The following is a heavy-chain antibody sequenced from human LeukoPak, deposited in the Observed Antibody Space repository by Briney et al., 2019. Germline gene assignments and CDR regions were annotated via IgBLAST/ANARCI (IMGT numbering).Heavy chain of an antibody. V-gene: IGHV3-13*01. CDR1: GFTFSSYD. CDR2: IGTAGGT. D-gene: IGHD2-2*01. CDR3: ARGAGYCSSTSCFGPYYGMDV. Sequence: HSGGSLRLSCAASGFTFSSYDMHWVRQATGKGLEWVSAIGTAGGTYYPGSVKGRFTISRENAKNSLYLQMDSLRAGDTAVYYCARGAGYCSSTSCFGPYYGMDVWGQGTTVTVSS. J-gene: IGHJ6*02.